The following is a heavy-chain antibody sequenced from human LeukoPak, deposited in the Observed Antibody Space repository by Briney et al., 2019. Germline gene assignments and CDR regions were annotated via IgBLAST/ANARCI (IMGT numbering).Heavy chain of an antibody. J-gene: IGHJ4*02. CDR1: GFTVSSNY. D-gene: IGHD2-15*01. Sequence: PGGSLRLSCAASGFTVSSNYMSWVRQAPGKGLEWVSIIYSGGSTYYADSVKGRFNISRDNSKNTLYLQMNSLRAEDTAVYYCARDRKDGNFFDYWGQGTLVTVSS. V-gene: IGHV3-53*01. CDR3: ARDRKDGNFFDY. CDR2: IYSGGST.